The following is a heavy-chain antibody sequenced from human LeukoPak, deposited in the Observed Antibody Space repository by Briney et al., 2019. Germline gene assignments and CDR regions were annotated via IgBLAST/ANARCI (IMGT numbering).Heavy chain of an antibody. CDR1: GYTFTGYY. CDR2: IVPNSGGT. V-gene: IGHV1-2*02. J-gene: IGHJ4*02. D-gene: IGHD3-10*01. Sequence: ASVKVSCKASGYTFTGYYMHWVRQAPGQGLEWMGWIVPNSGGTNYAQKFQGRVTMTRDTSMSSAYMELSSLRSDDTAVYYCARSMFREPVDYWGRGNLVTVSS. CDR3: ARSMFREPVDY.